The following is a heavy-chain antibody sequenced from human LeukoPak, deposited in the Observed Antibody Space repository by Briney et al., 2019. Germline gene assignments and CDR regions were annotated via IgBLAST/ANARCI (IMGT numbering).Heavy chain of an antibody. CDR1: GGSFSGYY. CDR2: INHSGST. V-gene: IGHV4-34*01. D-gene: IGHD3-22*01. CDR3: ARVTYYYDSSGYYPWAFDI. J-gene: IGHJ3*02. Sequence: SETLSLTCAVYGGSFSGYYWSWIRQPPGKGLEWIGEINHSGSTNYNPSLKSRVTISVDTSKNQFSLKLSSVTAADTAVYYCARVTYYYDSSGYYPWAFDIWGQGTMVTVSS.